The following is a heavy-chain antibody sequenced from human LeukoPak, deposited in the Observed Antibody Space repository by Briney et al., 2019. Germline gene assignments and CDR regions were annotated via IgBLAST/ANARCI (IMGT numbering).Heavy chain of an antibody. CDR3: ARDLRRYGFDY. J-gene: IGHJ4*02. D-gene: IGHD5-18*01. CDR1: GGSISSYY. Sequence: SETLSLTCTVSGGSISSYYWSWIRQPPGKGLEGIGYIYYSGSTNYNPSLKSRVTISVDTSKNQFSLQLRSVTAADTAVYYCARDLRRYGFDYWGQGTLVTVSS. V-gene: IGHV4-59*01. CDR2: IYYSGST.